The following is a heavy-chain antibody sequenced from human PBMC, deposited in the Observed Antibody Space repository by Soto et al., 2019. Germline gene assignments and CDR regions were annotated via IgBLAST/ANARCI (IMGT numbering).Heavy chain of an antibody. V-gene: IGHV5-51*01. J-gene: IGHJ6*03. CDR1: GYSFTSYW. Sequence: GESLKISCKGSGYSFTSYWIGWVRQMPGKGLEWMGIIYPGDSDTRYSPSFQGQVTISADKSISTAYLQWSSLKASDTAMYYCARQGLVVATIKDHYYYTDVWGKGTTVTVSS. CDR2: IYPGDSDT. D-gene: IGHD5-12*01. CDR3: ARQGLVVATIKDHYYYTDV.